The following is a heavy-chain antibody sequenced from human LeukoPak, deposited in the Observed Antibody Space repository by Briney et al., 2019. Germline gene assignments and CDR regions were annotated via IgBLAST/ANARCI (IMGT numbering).Heavy chain of an antibody. D-gene: IGHD2-15*01. CDR3: ARAPRYCSSGSCYFSAFDI. CDR1: GCTFSNYA. J-gene: IGHJ3*02. Sequence: GGSLRLSCAASGCTFSNYAMSWVRQAPGKGLEWVSDISGSGSITYYADSVKGRFTISRDNSKNTLYLQMDSLRAEDTAVYYCARAPRYCSSGSCYFSAFDIWGQGTMLTVSS. CDR2: ISGSGSIT. V-gene: IGHV3-23*01.